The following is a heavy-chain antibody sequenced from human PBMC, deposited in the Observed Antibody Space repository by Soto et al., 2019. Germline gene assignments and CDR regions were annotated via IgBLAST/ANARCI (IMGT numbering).Heavy chain of an antibody. D-gene: IGHD4-17*01. CDR1: GGSISSSSYY. Sequence: SETLSLTCTVSGGSISSSSYYWGWIRQPPGKGLEWIGSIYYSGSTYYNPSLKSRVTISVDTSKNQFSLKLSSVTAADTAVYYCARFTGYFYTVTTLFDYWGQGTLVTGSS. J-gene: IGHJ4*02. CDR2: IYYSGST. CDR3: ARFTGYFYTVTTLFDY. V-gene: IGHV4-39*01.